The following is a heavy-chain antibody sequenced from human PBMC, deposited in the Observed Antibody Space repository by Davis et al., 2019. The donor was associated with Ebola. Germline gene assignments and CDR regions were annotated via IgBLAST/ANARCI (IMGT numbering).Heavy chain of an antibody. CDR1: GYTFTSYG. J-gene: IGHJ3*02. V-gene: IGHV1-18*01. CDR2: ISGYNGNT. D-gene: IGHD6-19*01. Sequence: AASVKVSCKASGYTFTSYGISWVRQAPGQGLEWMGWISGYNGNTNYAQKLQGRVTMTTDTSTSTAYMELRSLRSDDTAVYYCARDVGFSYSSGWYGWHAFDIWGQGTMVTVSS. CDR3: ARDVGFSYSSGWYGWHAFDI.